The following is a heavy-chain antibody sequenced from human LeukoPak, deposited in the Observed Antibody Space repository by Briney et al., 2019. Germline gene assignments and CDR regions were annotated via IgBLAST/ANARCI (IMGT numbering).Heavy chain of an antibody. J-gene: IGHJ4*02. D-gene: IGHD3-22*01. V-gene: IGHV3-30-3*01. CDR3: ARDLVKYYYDSSGYNY. CDR2: ISYDGSNK. CDR1: GFTFSSYA. Sequence: PGRSLRLSCAASGFTFSSYAMHWVRQAPGKGLEWVAVISYDGSNKYYADSVKGRFTISRDNSKNTLYLQMNSLRAEDTAVYYCARDLVKYYYDSSGYNYWGQGTLVTVSS.